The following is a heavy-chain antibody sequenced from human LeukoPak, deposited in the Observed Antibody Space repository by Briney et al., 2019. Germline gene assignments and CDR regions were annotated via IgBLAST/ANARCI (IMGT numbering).Heavy chain of an antibody. J-gene: IGHJ6*02. D-gene: IGHD6-13*01. CDR3: ARSVGIAAPYGMDV. CDR1: GGTFSSYA. CDR2: IIPIFGTA. V-gene: IGHV1-69*13. Sequence: SVKVSCKASGGTFSSYAISWVRQAPGQGLEWMGGIIPIFGTANYARKFQGRVTITADESTSTAYMELSSLRSEDTAVYYCARSVGIAAPYGMDVWGQGTTVTVSS.